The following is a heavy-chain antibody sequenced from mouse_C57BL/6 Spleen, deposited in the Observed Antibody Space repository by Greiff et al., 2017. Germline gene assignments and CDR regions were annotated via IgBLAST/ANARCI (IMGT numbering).Heavy chain of an antibody. CDR1: GYTFTSYW. J-gene: IGHJ4*01. Sequence: VQLQQPGAELVMPGASVKLSCKASGYTFTSYWMHWVKQRPGQGLEWIGEIDPSDSYTNYNQKFKGKSTLTVDKSSSTAYMQLSSLTSEDSAVYYCARGSSNHVGYAMDYWGQGTSVTVSS. CDR3: ARGSSNHVGYAMDY. D-gene: IGHD2-5*01. V-gene: IGHV1-69*01. CDR2: IDPSDSYT.